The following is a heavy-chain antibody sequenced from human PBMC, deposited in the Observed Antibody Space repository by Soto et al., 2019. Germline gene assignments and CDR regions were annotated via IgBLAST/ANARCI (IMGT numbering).Heavy chain of an antibody. D-gene: IGHD3-22*01. CDR2: VSAYNGKT. V-gene: IGHV1-18*04. J-gene: IGHJ4*02. CDR1: GYTFTSYG. Sequence: QVQLVQSGAEVKKPGASVKVSCKASGYTFTSYGISWVRQAPGQGLEWMGWVSAYNGKTNYAQKLQGRVTMTPDTSTSTAYMELRGLRSADTAVYYCARDCRQTYYYYCSGYPSHSLGQGILVTFSS. CDR3: ARDCRQTYYYYCSGYPSHS.